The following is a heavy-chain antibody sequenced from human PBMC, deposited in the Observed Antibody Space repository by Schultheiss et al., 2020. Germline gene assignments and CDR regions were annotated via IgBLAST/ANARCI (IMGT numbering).Heavy chain of an antibody. CDR3: ARHRRDSDDARALDY. V-gene: IGHV5-51*01. CDR1: GYSFTSYW. CDR2: IYPGDSDT. J-gene: IGHJ4*02. Sequence: GGSLRLSCKGSGYSFTSYWIGWVRQMPGKGLEWMGIIYPGDSDTRYSPSFQGQVTISADKSVSNAYLQWSSLKASDTAMYYCARHRRDSDDARALDYWGQGTLVTVSS.